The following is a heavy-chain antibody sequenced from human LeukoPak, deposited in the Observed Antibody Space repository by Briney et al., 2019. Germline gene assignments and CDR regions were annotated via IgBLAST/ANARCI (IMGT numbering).Heavy chain of an antibody. CDR2: IRSDGSVK. CDR3: ARGGYSNYVELVYFDY. D-gene: IGHD4-11*01. J-gene: IGHJ4*02. CDR1: GFTFSGYG. Sequence: GGSLRLSCAASGFTFSGYGIHWVRQAPGKGLEWVSFIRSDGSVKYYADSVRGRFTISRDNSKNTLYLQMNSLRAEDTAVYYCARGGYSNYVELVYFDYWGQGTLVTVSS. V-gene: IGHV3-30*02.